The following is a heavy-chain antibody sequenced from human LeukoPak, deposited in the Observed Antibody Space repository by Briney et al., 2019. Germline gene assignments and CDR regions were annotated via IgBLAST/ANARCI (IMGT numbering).Heavy chain of an antibody. V-gene: IGHV1-18*01. CDR1: GYTFSTYG. J-gene: IGHJ4*02. D-gene: IGHD2-8*01. CDR3: ARDPNEYEAVYPFAH. CDR2: ISTSDGKT. Sequence: ASVTVSCKTSGYTFSTYGITWVRQAPGQGLEWMGWISTSDGKTKYAQKVQDRVTMTTDSSTSTVYMDLRSLRSDDTAVYYCARDPNEYEAVYPFAHWGQGTLVTISS.